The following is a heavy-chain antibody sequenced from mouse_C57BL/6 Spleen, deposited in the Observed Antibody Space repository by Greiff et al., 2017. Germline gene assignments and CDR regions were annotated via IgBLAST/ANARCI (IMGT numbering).Heavy chain of an antibody. CDR2: IYPGDGDT. D-gene: IGHD1-1*01. Sequence: QVHVKQSGAELVKPGASVKISCKASGYAFSSYWMNWVKQRPGKGLEWIGQIYPGDGDTNYNGKFKGKATLTADKSSSTAYMQLSSLTSEDSAVYFCARFYGSSFDYWGQGTTLTVSS. J-gene: IGHJ2*01. CDR3: ARFYGSSFDY. CDR1: GYAFSSYW. V-gene: IGHV1-80*01.